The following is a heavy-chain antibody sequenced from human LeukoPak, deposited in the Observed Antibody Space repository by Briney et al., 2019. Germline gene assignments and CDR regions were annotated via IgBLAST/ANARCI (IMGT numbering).Heavy chain of an antibody. V-gene: IGHV3-11*04. J-gene: IGHJ4*02. D-gene: IGHD1-26*01. CDR1: GVIFSDYY. CDR2: VSSSGSTI. Sequence: PAETLTLTCAVSGVIFSDYYMSWIRQAPGKGLEWVAYVSSSGSTIYYADSMKGRSTISSDNAKKSLYMQMNSLTAEDTVVYYCGVAWELLGNSFDYWGQGTLVTVS. CDR3: GVAWELLGNSFDY.